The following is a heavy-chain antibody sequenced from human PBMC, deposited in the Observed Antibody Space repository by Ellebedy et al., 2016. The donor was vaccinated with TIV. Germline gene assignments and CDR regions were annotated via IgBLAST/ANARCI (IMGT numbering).Heavy chain of an antibody. J-gene: IGHJ3*02. Sequence: GESLKISCAASGFTFSSYAMSWVRQAPGKGLEWVSAISGSGGSTYYADSVKGRFTISRDNSKNTLYLQMNSLRAEDTAVYYCATRPNWNVRSGAFDIWGQGTMVTVSS. CDR1: GFTFSSYA. CDR2: ISGSGGST. CDR3: ATRPNWNVRSGAFDI. V-gene: IGHV3-23*01. D-gene: IGHD1-1*01.